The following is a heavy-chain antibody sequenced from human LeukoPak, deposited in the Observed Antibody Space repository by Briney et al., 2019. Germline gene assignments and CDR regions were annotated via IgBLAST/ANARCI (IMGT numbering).Heavy chain of an antibody. D-gene: IGHD2-2*03. Sequence: GASVKVSCKASRYTFTGYYMHWVRQAPGQGLEWMGWINPNSGGTNYAQKFQGRVTMTRDTSISTAYMELSRLRSDDTAVYYCARGDVFGYCSSTSCYLNWFDPWGQGTLVTVSS. CDR2: INPNSGGT. V-gene: IGHV1-2*02. J-gene: IGHJ5*02. CDR3: ARGDVFGYCSSTSCYLNWFDP. CDR1: RYTFTGYY.